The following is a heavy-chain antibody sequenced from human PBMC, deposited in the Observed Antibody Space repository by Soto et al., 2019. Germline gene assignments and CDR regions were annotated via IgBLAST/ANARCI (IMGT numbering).Heavy chain of an antibody. CDR2: ISWNSGSI. CDR1: GFTFDDYA. V-gene: IGHV3-9*01. CDR3: AKDTGAAFDY. D-gene: IGHD1-26*01. J-gene: IGHJ4*02. Sequence: EVQLVESGGGLVQPGRSLRLSCAASGFTFDDYAMHWVRQAPGKGLEWVSGISWNSGSIGYADSVKGRFTISRDNAKNSLYLQMNRLRAEDTALYYCAKDTGAAFDYWGQGTLVTVSS.